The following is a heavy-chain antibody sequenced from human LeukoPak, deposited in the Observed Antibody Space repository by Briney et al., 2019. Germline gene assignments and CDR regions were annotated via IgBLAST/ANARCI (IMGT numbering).Heavy chain of an antibody. Sequence: GGSLRLSCAASGFTFSSYAMSWVRQAPGKGLEWVAVISYDGSNKYYADSVKGRFTISRDNSKNTLYLQMNSLRAEDTAVYYCARLPFDYGDRNYYYYGMDVWGQGTTVTVSS. V-gene: IGHV3-30-3*01. CDR2: ISYDGSNK. J-gene: IGHJ6*02. CDR3: ARLPFDYGDRNYYYYGMDV. D-gene: IGHD4-17*01. CDR1: GFTFSSYA.